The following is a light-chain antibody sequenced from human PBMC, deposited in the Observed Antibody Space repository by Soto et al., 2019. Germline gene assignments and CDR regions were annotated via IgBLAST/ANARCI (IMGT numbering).Light chain of an antibody. CDR1: SSDVGGYNY. V-gene: IGLV2-14*01. Sequence: QSALTQPASGSGSPGQSITISCTGTSSDVGGYNYVSWYLQHPGKAPKLMIYDVSNRPSGVSNRFSGSKSGNTASLTISGHQAEDEADYYCSSYTSSSVVFGGGNKLTVL. CDR2: DVS. J-gene: IGLJ2*01. CDR3: SSYTSSSVV.